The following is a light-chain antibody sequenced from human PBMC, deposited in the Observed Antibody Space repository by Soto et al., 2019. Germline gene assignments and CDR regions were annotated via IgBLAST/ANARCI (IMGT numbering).Light chain of an antibody. CDR1: SGSIASNY. Sequence: NFMLTQPHSVSDSPGKTVTISCTRSSGSIASNYVQWYQQRPGSAPTTVIYEDNQRPSGVPDRFSGSIDSSSNSASLTISGLKTEVEADYYCQSYDSSNQVFGGVTKLTVL. CDR2: EDN. V-gene: IGLV6-57*03. CDR3: QSYDSSNQV. J-gene: IGLJ3*02.